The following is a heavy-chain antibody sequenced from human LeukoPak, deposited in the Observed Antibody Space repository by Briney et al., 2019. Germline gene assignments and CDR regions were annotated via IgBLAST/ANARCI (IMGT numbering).Heavy chain of an antibody. CDR2: ISWNSGSI. CDR1: GFTFDDYA. D-gene: IGHD6-6*01. V-gene: IGHV3-9*01. J-gene: IGHJ6*02. CDR3: AKAHFSSSSGRYYYYYGMDV. Sequence: PGGSLRLSCAASGFTFDDYAMHWVRQAPGKGLEWVSGISWNSGSIGYADSVKGRFTISRDNAKNSLYLQMNSLRAEDTVLYYCAKAHFSSSSGRYYYYYGMDVWGQGTTVTVSS.